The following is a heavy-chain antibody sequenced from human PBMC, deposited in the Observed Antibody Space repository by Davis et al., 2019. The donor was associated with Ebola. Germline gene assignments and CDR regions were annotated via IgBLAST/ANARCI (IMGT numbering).Heavy chain of an antibody. V-gene: IGHV3-74*01. D-gene: IGHD6-19*01. CDR2: INSDGSST. CDR1: GFTFSSYW. J-gene: IGHJ6*02. CDR3: ARDGAVAGNYYYNGMDV. Sequence: GESLKISCAASGFTFSSYWMHWVRQAPGKGLVWVSRINSDGSSTSYADSVKGRFTISRDNAKNTLYLQMNSLRAEDTAVYYCARDGAVAGNYYYNGMDVWGQGTTVTVSS.